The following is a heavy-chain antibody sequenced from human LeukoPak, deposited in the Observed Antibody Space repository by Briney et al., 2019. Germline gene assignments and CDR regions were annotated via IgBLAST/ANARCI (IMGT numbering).Heavy chain of an antibody. J-gene: IGHJ5*02. CDR3: AGDIAAAASSST. D-gene: IGHD6-13*01. Sequence: GGSLRLSCAASGFTVSSSYMSWVRQAPGKGLEWVSVIYSGGSTYYADSVKGRFTISRDNSKNTLYLQMNSLRAEDTAVYYCAGDIAAAASSSTWGQGTLVTVSS. CDR2: IYSGGST. V-gene: IGHV3-66*01. CDR1: GFTVSSSY.